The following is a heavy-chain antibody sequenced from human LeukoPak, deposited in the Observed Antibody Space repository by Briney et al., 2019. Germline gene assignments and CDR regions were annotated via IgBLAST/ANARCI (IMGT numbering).Heavy chain of an antibody. V-gene: IGHV3-15*05. CDR3: NTQGYCTNGVCYGFDY. D-gene: IGHD2-8*01. CDR1: GFTFSNSG. Sequence: GGSLRLSCAASGFTFSNSGMSWVRQAPGKGLEWVGRIKSKTDGGTTDYAAPVKGRFTISRDDSKNTVYLQMNSLKTEDTAVYFCNTQGYCTNGVCYGFDYWGQGTLVTVSS. J-gene: IGHJ4*02. CDR2: IKSKTDGGTT.